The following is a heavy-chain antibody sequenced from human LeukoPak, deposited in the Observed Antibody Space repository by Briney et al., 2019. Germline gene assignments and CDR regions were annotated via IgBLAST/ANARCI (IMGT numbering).Heavy chain of an antibody. J-gene: IGHJ4*02. D-gene: IGHD6-19*01. Sequence: PGGSLRLSCAASGFTFSSYSMNWVRQAPGKGLEWVSSISSSSSYIYYADSVKGRFTISRDNAKNSLYLQMNSLRAEDTAVYYCARVPYSSGWYRAGAGDYWGQGTLVTVSS. V-gene: IGHV3-21*01. CDR1: GFTFSSYS. CDR2: ISSSSSYI. CDR3: ARVPYSSGWYRAGAGDY.